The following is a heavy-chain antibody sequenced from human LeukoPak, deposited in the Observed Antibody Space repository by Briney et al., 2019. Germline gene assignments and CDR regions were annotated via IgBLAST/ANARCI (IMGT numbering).Heavy chain of an antibody. CDR2: IYHSGRT. CDR3: ARSSSGYLRYYFDY. J-gene: IGHJ4*02. D-gene: IGHD3-22*01. CDR1: GYSISSGYY. V-gene: IGHV4-38-2*02. Sequence: SETLSLTCTVSGYSISSGYYWGWIRQPPGKGLEWIGSIYHSGRTYYNPSLKSRVTISLDTSKNQFSLKLSSVTAADTAVYYCARSSSGYLRYYFDYWGQGTLVTVSS.